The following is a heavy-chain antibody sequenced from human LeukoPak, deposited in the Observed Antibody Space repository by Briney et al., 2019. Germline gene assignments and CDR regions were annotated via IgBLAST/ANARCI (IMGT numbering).Heavy chain of an antibody. J-gene: IGHJ5*02. CDR1: GGSISSSSYY. Sequence: PSETLSLTCTVSGGSISSSSYYWGWIRQPPGKGLEWIGSIYYSGSTYYNPSLKSRVTISVDTSKNQFSLKLSSVTAADTAVYYCARGYSSSWYFGNWFDPWGQGTLVTVSS. V-gene: IGHV4-39*01. CDR2: IYYSGST. D-gene: IGHD6-13*01. CDR3: ARGYSSSWYFGNWFDP.